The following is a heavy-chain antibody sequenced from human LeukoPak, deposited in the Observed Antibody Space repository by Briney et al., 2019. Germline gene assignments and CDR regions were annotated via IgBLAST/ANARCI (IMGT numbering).Heavy chain of an antibody. CDR2: IIPIFGTA. J-gene: IGHJ3*02. D-gene: IGHD5-24*01. CDR3: ARDTDGDGYHSENDAFDI. V-gene: IGHV1-69*05. CDR1: GGTFSSYA. Sequence: ASVKVSCKASGGTFSSYAISWVRQAPGQGLEWMGGIIPIFGTANYAQKFQGRVTITTDESTSTAYMELSSLRSEDTAVYYCARDTDGDGYHSENDAFDIWGQGTMVTVSS.